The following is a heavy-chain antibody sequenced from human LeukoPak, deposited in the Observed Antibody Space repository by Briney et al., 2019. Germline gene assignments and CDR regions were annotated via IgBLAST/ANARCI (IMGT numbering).Heavy chain of an antibody. CDR3: ARHEPAAAGTPGYYYGMDV. D-gene: IGHD6-13*01. V-gene: IGHV4-38-2*02. CDR2: IYHSGST. Sequence: NPSETLSLTCTVSGYSISSGYYWGWIRQPPGKGLEWIGSIYHSGSTHYNPSLKSRVTISVDTSKNQFSLKLSSVTAADTAVYYCARHEPAAAGTPGYYYGMDVWGQGTTVTVSS. J-gene: IGHJ6*02. CDR1: GYSISSGYY.